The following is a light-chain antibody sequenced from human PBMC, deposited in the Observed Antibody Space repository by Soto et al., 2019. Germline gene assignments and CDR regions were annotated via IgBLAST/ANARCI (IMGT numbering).Light chain of an antibody. V-gene: IGKV3-20*01. CDR1: QSVSSNY. J-gene: IGKJ1*01. CDR3: QQYDTSPRT. Sequence: EVMLTQSPGTLSLSPGERATLSCRASQSVSSNYLAWYQQKSCPAPRLLIYGASNRATGLPDRFSGSGSGTDFTLNIRRLEPEDFAVYYCQQYDTSPRTFGQGNKV. CDR2: GAS.